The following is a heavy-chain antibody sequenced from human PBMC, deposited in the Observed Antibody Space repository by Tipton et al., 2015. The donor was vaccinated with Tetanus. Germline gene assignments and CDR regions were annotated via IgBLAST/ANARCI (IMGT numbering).Heavy chain of an antibody. V-gene: IGHV4-4*07. D-gene: IGHD6-25*01. CDR1: GGSISSYY. CDR3: ARDSRLFYAMDV. CDR2: IYTSGST. Sequence: LRLSCTVSGGSISSYYWSWIRQPAGKGLEWIGRIYTSGSTNYNPSLKSRVTISVDTSMSQFSLELNSVTAADTAVYYCARDSRLFYAMDVWGQGATVAVSS. J-gene: IGHJ6*02.